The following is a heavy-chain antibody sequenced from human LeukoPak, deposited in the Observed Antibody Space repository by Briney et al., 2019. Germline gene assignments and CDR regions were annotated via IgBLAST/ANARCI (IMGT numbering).Heavy chain of an antibody. CDR1: GGSFSGYY. CDR2: IYYSGST. CDR3: ARVRLQFRVFDY. Sequence: PSETLSLTCAVYGGSFSGYYWSWIRQPPGKGLEWIGYIYYSGSTNYNPSLKSRVTISVDTSKNQFSLKLSSVTAADTAVYYCARVRLQFRVFDYWGQGTLVTVSS. D-gene: IGHD5-24*01. J-gene: IGHJ4*02. V-gene: IGHV4-59*01.